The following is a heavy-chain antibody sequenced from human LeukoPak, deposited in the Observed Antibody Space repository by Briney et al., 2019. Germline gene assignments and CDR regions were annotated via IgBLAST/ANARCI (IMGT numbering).Heavy chain of an antibody. CDR3: ARALLDYMDV. Sequence: AGGSLRLSCAASGFSVSSNYMTWVRQAPGKGLEWVSVIYSGGTTYSADSLKGRFTISRDSSKNTVYLQMNSLRVDDTAVYYCARALLDYMDVWGKGTTVTVSS. CDR1: GFSVSSNY. J-gene: IGHJ6*03. V-gene: IGHV3-53*01. CDR2: IYSGGTT.